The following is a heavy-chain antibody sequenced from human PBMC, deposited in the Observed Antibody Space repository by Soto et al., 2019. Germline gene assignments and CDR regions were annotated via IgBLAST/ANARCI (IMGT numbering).Heavy chain of an antibody. D-gene: IGHD1-26*01. V-gene: IGHV4-34*01. J-gene: IGHJ4*02. CDR3: ARNSGVRWYYFDY. Sequence: QVELQQWGAGLLKPSETLSLTCAVYGGSFSGYYWSWIRQPRGKGLEWIGEINHSGSTNYNPSLKSRVTISVDTSKNQFSLKLSSVTAADTAVYYCARNSGVRWYYFDYWGQGTLVTVSS. CDR1: GGSFSGYY. CDR2: INHSGST.